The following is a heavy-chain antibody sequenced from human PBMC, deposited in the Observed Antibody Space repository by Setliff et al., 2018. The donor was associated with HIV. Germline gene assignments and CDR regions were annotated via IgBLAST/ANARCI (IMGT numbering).Heavy chain of an antibody. Sequence: GASVKVSCKASGGTFSSYPISWVRQAPGQGLEWMGGIIPIFGTTHYAQKFQGRVTVTADESTSTAYMQLSSLRSDDTAVYWCAGGLVSQKVPFDPWGQGTLVTVSS. D-gene: IGHD1-1*01. CDR1: GGTFSSYP. CDR3: AGGLVSQKVPFDP. V-gene: IGHV1-69*13. J-gene: IGHJ5*02. CDR2: IIPIFGTT.